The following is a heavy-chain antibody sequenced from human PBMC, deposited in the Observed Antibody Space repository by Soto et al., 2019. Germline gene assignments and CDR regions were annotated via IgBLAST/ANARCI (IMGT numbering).Heavy chain of an antibody. V-gene: IGHV5-10-1*01. Sequence: LGESLKISCTGFGYTFTTFWISWVRQMPGKGLEWMGRIDPGDTYATYSPAFQGHVTISADKATSTAYLQWSSLEASDTAMYFCARIYCTTTTCDSWFDPWGQGTLVTVSS. D-gene: IGHD2-2*01. CDR2: IDPGDTYA. CDR1: GYTFTTFW. CDR3: ARIYCTTTTCDSWFDP. J-gene: IGHJ5*02.